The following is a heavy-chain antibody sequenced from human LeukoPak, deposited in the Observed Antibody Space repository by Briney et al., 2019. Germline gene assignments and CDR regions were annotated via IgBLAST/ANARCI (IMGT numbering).Heavy chain of an antibody. CDR1: GFTFSNYF. D-gene: IGHD2-15*01. Sequence: GGSLRLSCAASGFTFSNYFMHWVRQAPGKGLVWVSRINSDGTSTMYADSVKGRFTVSRDNAKNMLYMQMNSLRDEDTAVYYCARRVDATRWFDPWGQGTLVTVSS. V-gene: IGHV3-74*03. CDR3: ARRVDATRWFDP. J-gene: IGHJ5*02. CDR2: INSDGTST.